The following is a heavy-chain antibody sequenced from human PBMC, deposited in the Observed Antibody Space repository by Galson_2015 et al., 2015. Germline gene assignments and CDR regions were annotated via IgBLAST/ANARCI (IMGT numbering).Heavy chain of an antibody. D-gene: IGHD3-10*01. Sequence: SLRLSCAASGFTFRSYAISWLRQAPGKGLEWVSAISGSGGGTYYADSVKGRFTISRDNSKNTLYLQMSSLRAEDTAVYYCANSGSGSGLYYYYMDVWGKGTTVTVSS. CDR2: ISGSGGGT. CDR1: GFTFRSYA. V-gene: IGHV3-23*01. J-gene: IGHJ6*03. CDR3: ANSGSGSGLYYYYMDV.